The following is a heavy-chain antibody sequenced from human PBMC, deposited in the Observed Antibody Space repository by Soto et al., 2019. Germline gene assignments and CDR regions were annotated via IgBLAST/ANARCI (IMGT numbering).Heavy chain of an antibody. D-gene: IGHD6-13*01. J-gene: IGHJ6*02. CDR1: GYTFTSYY. V-gene: IGHV1-46*01. CDR3: ARQKAAGDYYYYGMDV. Sequence: ASVKVSCKASGYTFTSYYMHWVRQAPGQGLERMGIINPSGGSTSYAQKFQGRVTMTRDTSTSTVYMELSSLRSEDTAVYYCARQKAAGDYYYYGMDVWGQGTTVTVSS. CDR2: INPSGGST.